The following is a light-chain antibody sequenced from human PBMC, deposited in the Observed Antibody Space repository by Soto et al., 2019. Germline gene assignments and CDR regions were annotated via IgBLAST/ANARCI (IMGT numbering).Light chain of an antibody. CDR1: NIGSKN. J-gene: IGLJ1*01. Sequence: SYELTQPLSVSVALGQTARITCGGNNIGSKNVHWYQQKPGQAPVLVIYSDSDRPSGIPERFSGSNSGNTATLTISRAQAGDEADYYCQVWDSNTGVFATWTKLTVL. CDR3: QVWDSNTGV. CDR2: SDS. V-gene: IGLV3-9*01.